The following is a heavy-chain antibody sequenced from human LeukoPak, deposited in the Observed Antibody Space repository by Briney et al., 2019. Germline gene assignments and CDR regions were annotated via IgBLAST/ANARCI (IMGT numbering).Heavy chain of an antibody. CDR2: IYSGGST. V-gene: IGHV3-66*01. CDR3: ASRDKGYYYGMDV. D-gene: IGHD5-24*01. CDR1: GFTVSSNY. Sequence: GGSLRLSCAASGFTVSSNYMSWVRHTPGQGLERVSLIYSGGSTYYADSVKGRFTISRDNSKNTLYLQMNSLRAEDTAVYYCASRDKGYYYGMDVWGQGTTVTVSS. J-gene: IGHJ6*02.